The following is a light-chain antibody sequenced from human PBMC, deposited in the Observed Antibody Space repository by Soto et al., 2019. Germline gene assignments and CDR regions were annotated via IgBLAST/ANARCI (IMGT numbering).Light chain of an antibody. CDR2: DVS. V-gene: IGLV2-11*01. CDR1: SSDAGGYNY. Sequence: QSALTQPRSVSGSPGQSVTISCTGTSSDAGGYNYVSWYQQHPGKAPKLMIYDVSKRPSGVPDRFSGSKSGNTASLTISGLQAEDEADYYCCSYAGSYTLMFGGGTKVTVL. J-gene: IGLJ3*02. CDR3: CSYAGSYTLM.